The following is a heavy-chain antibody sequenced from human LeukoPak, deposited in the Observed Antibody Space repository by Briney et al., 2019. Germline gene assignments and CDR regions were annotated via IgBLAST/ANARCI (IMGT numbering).Heavy chain of an antibody. CDR1: GFTFSSYT. Sequence: GGSLRLSCAASGFTFSSYTMNWVRQAPGKGLEWVSDISGSGRNTYYADSVKGRFTISRDNSKNTLFLQMNSLRADDTAVYYCAKVSGNSYYYFDYWGQGSLVTVSS. CDR3: AKVSGNSYYYFDY. J-gene: IGHJ4*02. D-gene: IGHD3-22*01. CDR2: ISGSGRNT. V-gene: IGHV3-23*01.